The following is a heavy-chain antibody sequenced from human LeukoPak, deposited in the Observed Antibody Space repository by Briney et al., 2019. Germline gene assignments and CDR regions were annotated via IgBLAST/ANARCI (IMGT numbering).Heavy chain of an antibody. V-gene: IGHV1-69*05. CDR2: IIPIFGTA. CDR3: AIVMGDYVSYYFDY. D-gene: IGHD4-17*01. J-gene: IGHJ4*02. Sequence: ASVKVSCKASGGTFSSYAISWVRQAPGQGLEWMGRIIPIFGTANYAQKFQGRVTITTDESTSTAYMELSSLRSEDTAVYCCAIVMGDYVSYYFDYWGQGTLVTVSS. CDR1: GGTFSSYA.